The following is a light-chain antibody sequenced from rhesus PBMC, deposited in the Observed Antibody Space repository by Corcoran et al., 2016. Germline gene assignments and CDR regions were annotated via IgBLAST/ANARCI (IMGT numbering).Light chain of an antibody. J-gene: IGLJ1*01. CDR2: GVS. Sequence: QSAPTQPPSVSGSPGQSVTISCTGTSSDIGGYNYVSWYQQHPGKAPKLMIYGVSNLPSGVSDRFSGSKSGNTASLTISGLQAEDEADYYCCSYTTSSTVIFGAGTRLTVL. V-gene: IGLV2S7*01. CDR1: SSDIGGYNY. CDR3: CSYTTSSTVI.